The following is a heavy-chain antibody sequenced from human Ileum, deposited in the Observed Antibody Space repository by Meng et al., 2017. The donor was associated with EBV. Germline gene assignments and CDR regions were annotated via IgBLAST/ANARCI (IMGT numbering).Heavy chain of an antibody. Sequence: HGQLPASGPGLLKPSQTLSLTCPVSGGSISRSNCYWSWLRQPPGKGLEWSGHIYNSGSTYYNPSLKSRITISVDTSKNQFSLKLSSVTAADTAVYYCARGQKGYFDLWGRGTLVTVSS. CDR2: IYNSGST. J-gene: IGHJ2*01. CDR3: ARGQKGYFDL. CDR1: GGSISRSNCY. V-gene: IGHV4-30-4*01.